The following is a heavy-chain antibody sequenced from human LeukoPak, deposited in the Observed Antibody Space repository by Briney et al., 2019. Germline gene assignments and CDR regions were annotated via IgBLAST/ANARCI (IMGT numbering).Heavy chain of an antibody. CDR2: IYTTGST. CDR1: GGSISSYY. V-gene: IGHV4-4*07. D-gene: IGHD5-24*01. J-gene: IGHJ6*02. Sequence: SETLSLTCTVSGGSISSYYWTWIRQPAGKGLEWIGRIYTTGSTNYNPSLNSRVTMSVDTSKNQFSLKLSSVTAADTAVYYCARGPRGRWLQIYGMDVWGQGTTVTVSS. CDR3: ARGPRGRWLQIYGMDV.